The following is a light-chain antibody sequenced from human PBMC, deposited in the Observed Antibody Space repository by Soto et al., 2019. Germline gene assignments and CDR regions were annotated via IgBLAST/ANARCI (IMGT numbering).Light chain of an antibody. CDR1: QRVSRNY. Sequence: EIVLTPSPGTLSLSPGEGATLSCRASQRVSRNYLAWYQQKVGQPPRLLIYGASSRAAGIPDRFSGSGSGTDFTLTITRLETEDFAVYHCQQYSNSPLTFGGGTKVDIK. V-gene: IGKV3-20*01. J-gene: IGKJ4*01. CDR2: GAS. CDR3: QQYSNSPLT.